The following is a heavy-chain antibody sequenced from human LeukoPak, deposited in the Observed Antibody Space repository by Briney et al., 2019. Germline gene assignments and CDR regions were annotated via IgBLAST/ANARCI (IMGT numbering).Heavy chain of an antibody. V-gene: IGHV4-38-2*01. J-gene: IGHJ4*02. CDR3: ARSGVLYWIQS. CDR1: SYSISSGYY. D-gene: IGHD5-18*01. Sequence: SQTLSPTCAVASYSISSGYYWAWIRQPPGKGLARIGIIYNSGNTSYSPSLKSRVTLSLDAPNNKFSPKLSSVSAADTAVYYCARSGVLYWIQSWGQGALVSVCS. CDR2: IYNSGNT.